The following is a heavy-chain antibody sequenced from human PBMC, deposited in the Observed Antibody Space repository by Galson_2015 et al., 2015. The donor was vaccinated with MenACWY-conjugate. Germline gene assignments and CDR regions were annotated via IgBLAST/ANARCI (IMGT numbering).Heavy chain of an antibody. V-gene: IGHV3-48*01. CDR2: ISSGSSTI. J-gene: IGHJ3*02. D-gene: IGHD3-10*01. CDR3: ARDSFGFDI. Sequence: SLRLSFAASGFTFKTYRMNWVRQAPGKGLEWVSYISSGSSTIFFADSVKGRFTVSRDNAKNLLYLQMNSLRAGDTAVYFCARDSFGFDIWGQGTMVTVSS. CDR1: GFTFKTYR.